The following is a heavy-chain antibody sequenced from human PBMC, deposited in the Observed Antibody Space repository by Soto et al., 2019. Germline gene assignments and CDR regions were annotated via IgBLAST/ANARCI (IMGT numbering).Heavy chain of an antibody. CDR1: XYXXXXXX. D-gene: IGHD3-22*01. J-gene: IGHJ4*02. CDR2: ISAYNGNT. CDR3: XXMXXDSSGYYYVFDY. Sequence: QVQLVQSGAEVXXXGXXXXVSXXXSXYXXXXXXXSWVRQAPGQGLEWMGWISAYNGNTNYAQKLQGRVTMTTDTSTSTAYMELRSLRSDDTXVYXXXXMXXDSSGYYYVFDYWGQGTLVTVSS. V-gene: IGHV1-18*01.